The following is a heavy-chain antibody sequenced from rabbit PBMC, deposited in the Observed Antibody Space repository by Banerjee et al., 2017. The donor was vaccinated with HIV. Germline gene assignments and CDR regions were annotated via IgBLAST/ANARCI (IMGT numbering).Heavy chain of an antibody. D-gene: IGHD4-1*01. CDR3: ARDLAGVIGWNFDL. CDR2: IYSGSSGST. Sequence: QSLGESGGDLVKPGASLTLTCTASGFTISSISWICWVRQAPGKGLEWIACIYSGSSGSTYYASRAKGRFTISKTSSTTVTLQMTSLTAADTATYFCARDLAGVIGWNFDLWGPGTLVTVS. V-gene: IGHV1S40*01. J-gene: IGHJ4*01. CDR1: GFTISSISW.